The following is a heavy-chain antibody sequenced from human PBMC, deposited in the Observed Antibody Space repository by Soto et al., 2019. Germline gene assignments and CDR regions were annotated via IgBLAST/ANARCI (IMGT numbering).Heavy chain of an antibody. CDR2: IYYSGST. CDR1: GGSISSYY. J-gene: IGHJ4*02. D-gene: IGHD3-22*01. Sequence: SETLSLTCTVSGGSISSYYWSWIRQPPGKGLEWIGYIYYSGSTNYNPSLKSRVTIPVDTSKNQFSLKLSSVTAADTAVYYCARGDSSGYYYDTYYFDYWGQGTLVTVSS. V-gene: IGHV4-59*01. CDR3: ARGDSSGYYYDTYYFDY.